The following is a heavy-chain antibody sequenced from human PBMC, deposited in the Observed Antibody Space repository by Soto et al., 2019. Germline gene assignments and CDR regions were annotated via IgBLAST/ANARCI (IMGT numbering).Heavy chain of an antibody. CDR1: GGSISDFY. Sequence: QVQLQESGPGLVKPSETLSLTCNVSGGSISDFYWSWIRQSPGKRLEWIGYLYYTGSTNYNPALKSRVTISPSPSKNQFSLKVRAVTGADTAVYYWAGGGGYDFRSSQAPPIDVWGQGTTVTVSS. CDR3: AGGGGYDFRSSQAPPIDV. V-gene: IGHV4-59*01. CDR2: LYYTGST. J-gene: IGHJ6*02. D-gene: IGHD3-3*01.